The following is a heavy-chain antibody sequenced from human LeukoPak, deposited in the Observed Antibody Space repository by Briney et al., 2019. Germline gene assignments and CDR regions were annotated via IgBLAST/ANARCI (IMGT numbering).Heavy chain of an antibody. J-gene: IGHJ4*02. Sequence: SVKVSCKASGGTFSSYAIGWVRQAPGQGLEWMGGIIPIFGTANYAQKLQGRVTMTTDTSTSTAYMELRSLRSDDTAVYYCARGNVVVPAAFAGGDYWGQGTLVTVSS. D-gene: IGHD2-2*01. CDR3: ARGNVVVPAAFAGGDY. CDR1: GGTFSSYA. V-gene: IGHV1-69*05. CDR2: IIPIFGTA.